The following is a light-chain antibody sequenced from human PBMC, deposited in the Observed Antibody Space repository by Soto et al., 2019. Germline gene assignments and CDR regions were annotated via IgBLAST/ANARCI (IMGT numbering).Light chain of an antibody. CDR3: QQFGSSSIT. V-gene: IGKV3-20*01. CDR1: QSVSSGY. CDR2: GAS. J-gene: IGKJ5*01. Sequence: VLTQSPGTVSLSPGERATLSCRASQSVSSGYLAWYQQKPGQAPRLLIYGASTRATGIPDRFSGSGSGTDFTLTISRLEPEDFAVYYCQQFGSSSITFGQGTRLEI.